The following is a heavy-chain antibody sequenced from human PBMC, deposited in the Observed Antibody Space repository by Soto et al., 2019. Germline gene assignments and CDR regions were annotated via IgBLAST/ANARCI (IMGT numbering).Heavy chain of an antibody. J-gene: IGHJ6*02. CDR2: MYHSGIT. Sequence: SETLSLTCAVSGYSIRIGYFWCWIRQPPGKGLEWIGSMYHSGITYYNLSLKSRVTISVNTSKNQLSLNLSSATAADTAVYYCARSMYSTSAKLHYGMDVWGQGTTVTVSS. V-gene: IGHV4-38-2*01. D-gene: IGHD6-6*01. CDR3: ARSMYSTSAKLHYGMDV. CDR1: GYSIRIGYF.